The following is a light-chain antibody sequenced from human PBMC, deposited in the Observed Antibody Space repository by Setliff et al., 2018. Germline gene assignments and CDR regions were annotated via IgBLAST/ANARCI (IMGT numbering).Light chain of an antibody. CDR1: RSNVGPNT. Sequence: QSVLTQPASVSGSPGQSITISCSGSRSNVGPNTVDWYQQLPGTAPKLLLFGNSQRPSGVPDRFSGSKSGTTASLVISGLQSEDEADYYCATWDDGLNGAVFGGGTKVTVL. J-gene: IGLJ2*01. CDR3: ATWDDGLNGAV. CDR2: GNS. V-gene: IGLV1-44*01.